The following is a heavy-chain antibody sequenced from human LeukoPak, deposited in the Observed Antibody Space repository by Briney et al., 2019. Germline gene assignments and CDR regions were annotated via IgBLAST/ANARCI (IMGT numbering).Heavy chain of an antibody. CDR2: IYYSGST. D-gene: IGHD3-3*01. CDR3: ARELWSGYSL. CDR1: GGSISSGSYY. Sequence: SETLSLXCTVSGGSISSGSYYWSWIRQPAGKGLEWIGYIYYSGSTNYNPSLKSRVTISVDTSKNQFSLKLSSVTAADTAVYYCARELWSGYSLWGQGTLVTVSS. V-gene: IGHV4-61*10. J-gene: IGHJ4*02.